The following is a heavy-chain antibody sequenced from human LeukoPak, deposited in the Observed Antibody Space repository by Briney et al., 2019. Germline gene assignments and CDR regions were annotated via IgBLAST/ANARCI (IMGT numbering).Heavy chain of an antibody. CDR3: ARSYYYGFTLDY. Sequence: GGSLRLSCAASGFTFSSYEMNWVRQAPGKGLEWVSYISSSGSTIYYADSVKGRFTISRDDAKNSLYLQMNSLRAEDTAVYYCARSYYYGFTLDYWGQGTLVTVSS. CDR1: GFTFSSYE. V-gene: IGHV3-48*03. J-gene: IGHJ4*02. CDR2: ISSSGSTI. D-gene: IGHD3-10*01.